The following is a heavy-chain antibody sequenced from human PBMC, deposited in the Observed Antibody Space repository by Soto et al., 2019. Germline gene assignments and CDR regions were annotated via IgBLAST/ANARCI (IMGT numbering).Heavy chain of an antibody. CDR2: ISSSSSTI. J-gene: IGHJ6*02. D-gene: IGHD3-10*01. V-gene: IGHV3-48*02. CDR3: ARDQIPIYGSGSYFLYYYGMDV. CDR1: GFTFSSYS. Sequence: VGSLRLSCAASGFTFSSYSMNWVRQAPGKGLEWVSYISSSSSTIYYADSVKGRFTISRDNAKNSLYLQMNSLRDEDTAVYYCARDQIPIYGSGSYFLYYYGMDVWGQGTTVTVSS.